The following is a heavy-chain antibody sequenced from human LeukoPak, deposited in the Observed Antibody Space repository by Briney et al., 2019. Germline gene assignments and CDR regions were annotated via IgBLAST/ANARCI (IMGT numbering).Heavy chain of an antibody. V-gene: IGHV1-46*03. J-gene: IGHJ4*02. D-gene: IGHD3-16*01. Sequence: VASVKVSCKASGYTFTSYYMHWVRQAPGRGLEWMGIINPSGGSTSYAQKFQGRVTMARDTSTSTVYMELSSLRSEDTAVYYCASGPYVGGYYFDYWGQGTLVTVSS. CDR1: GYTFTSYY. CDR2: INPSGGST. CDR3: ASGPYVGGYYFDY.